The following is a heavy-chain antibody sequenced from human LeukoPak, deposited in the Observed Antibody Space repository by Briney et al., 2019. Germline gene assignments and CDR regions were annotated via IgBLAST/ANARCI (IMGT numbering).Heavy chain of an antibody. D-gene: IGHD4-17*01. CDR3: AKDPLTTVTLGYFDY. Sequence: GGSLRLSCAASGFTFSSYWMHWVRQAPGKGLVWVSRINSDGSSTSYADSVKGRFTISRDNAKNTLYLQMNSLRAEDTAVYYCAKDPLTTVTLGYFDYWGQGTLVTVSS. J-gene: IGHJ4*02. V-gene: IGHV3-74*01. CDR1: GFTFSSYW. CDR2: INSDGSST.